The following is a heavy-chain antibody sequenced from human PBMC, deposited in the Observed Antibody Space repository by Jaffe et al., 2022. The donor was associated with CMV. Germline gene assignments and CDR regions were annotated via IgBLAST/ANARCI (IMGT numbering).Heavy chain of an antibody. J-gene: IGHJ4*02. Sequence: EVQLVESGGGLVQPGGSLRLSCAASGFTFSSYEMNWVRQAPGKGLEWVSYISSSGSTIYYADSVKGRFTISRDNAKNSLYLQMNSLRAEDTAVYYCARAGLWELAFDYWGQGTLVTVSS. V-gene: IGHV3-48*03. CDR3: ARAGLWELAFDY. CDR1: GFTFSSYE. CDR2: ISSSGSTI. D-gene: IGHD1-26*01.